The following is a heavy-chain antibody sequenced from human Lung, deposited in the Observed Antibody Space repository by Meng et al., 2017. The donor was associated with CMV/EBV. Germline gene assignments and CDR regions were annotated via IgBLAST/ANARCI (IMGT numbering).Heavy chain of an antibody. D-gene: IGHD4-23*01. V-gene: IGHV4-34*01. CDR3: ATVGYAGNPRPFQH. CDR1: GASFSDFY. Sequence: AVSGASFSDFYWSWIRQSPGRGPEWIGEINHSRSTNYSPSLKSRVTMSLDTSKRQFSLQLKSVTAADTALYFCATVGYAGNPRPFQHWGQGTLVTVSS. CDR2: INHSRST. J-gene: IGHJ1*01.